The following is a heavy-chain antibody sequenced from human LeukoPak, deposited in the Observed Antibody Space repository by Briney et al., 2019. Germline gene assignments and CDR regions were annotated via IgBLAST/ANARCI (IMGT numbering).Heavy chain of an antibody. CDR2: ISYDGSNK. D-gene: IGHD2-15*01. Sequence: GGSLRLSCEASGFAFSSYALHWVRQAPGKGLEWVAVISYDGSNKYYTDSVKGRFTISRDDSKSTLYLQMNSLRAEDTAVYYCARDPGYCDYASCWGQGTLVTVPS. CDR3: ARDPGYCDYASC. V-gene: IGHV3-30-3*01. CDR1: GFAFSSYA. J-gene: IGHJ4*01.